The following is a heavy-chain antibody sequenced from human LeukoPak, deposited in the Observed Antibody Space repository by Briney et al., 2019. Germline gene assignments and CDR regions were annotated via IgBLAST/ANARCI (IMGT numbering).Heavy chain of an antibody. J-gene: IGHJ6*03. CDR2: LFTSGTA. CDR1: GVSISTYY. Sequence: SETLSLTCTVSGVSISTYYWSWIRQPAGKGLEWIGRLFTSGTANYNPSLKSRVTMSLDTSKNQLSLKLTSVTAADSAVYYCTRDLGGYSFGSYYYYMDFWGRGTTVTVSS. CDR3: TRDLGGYSFGSYYYYMDF. V-gene: IGHV4-4*07. D-gene: IGHD5-18*01.